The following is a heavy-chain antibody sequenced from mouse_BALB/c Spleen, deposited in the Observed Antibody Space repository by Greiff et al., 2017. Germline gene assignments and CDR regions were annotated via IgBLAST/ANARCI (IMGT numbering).Heavy chain of an antibody. CDR3: ARHWSYAMDY. J-gene: IGHJ4*01. CDR1: GFAFSSYD. Sequence: EVQLVESGGGLVKPGGSLRLSCAASGFAFSSYDMSWVRQTPEKRLEWVAYISSGGGSTYYPDTVKGRFTISRDNAKNTLYLQMSSLKSEDTAMYYCARHWSYAMDYWGQGTSVTVSS. V-gene: IGHV5-12-1*01. CDR2: ISSGGGST.